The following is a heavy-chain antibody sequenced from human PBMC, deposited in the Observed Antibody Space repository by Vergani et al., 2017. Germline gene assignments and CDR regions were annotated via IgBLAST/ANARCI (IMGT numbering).Heavy chain of an antibody. CDR2: FYYSGNT. CDR1: GDSISSSSDY. CDR3: ARQPGCGDACFYGMDV. J-gene: IGHJ6*02. D-gene: IGHD2-21*02. V-gene: IGHV4-39*01. Sequence: QLQLQESGPGLVKPSETLSLTCTVSGDSISSSSDYRGWIRQPTEKGLEWLGTFYYSGNTYYNPSLKSRVTISVDTSKNQFSLKLISATAADTAVYYCARQPGCGDACFYGMDVWGQGTTVTVSS.